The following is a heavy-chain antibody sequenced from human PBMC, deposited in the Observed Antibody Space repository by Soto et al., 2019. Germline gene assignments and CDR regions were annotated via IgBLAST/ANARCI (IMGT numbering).Heavy chain of an antibody. CDR3: EKQYYYGMDV. V-gene: IGHV3-30*18. CDR1: GFTFSSYG. CDR2: ISYDGSNK. J-gene: IGHJ6*01. Sequence: QVQLVESGGGVVQPGRSLRLSCAASGFTFSSYGMHWVRQAPGKGLEWVAVISYDGSNKYYADSVKGRFTISRDNSKNTLYLQMNSLRAEETAVYYCEKQYYYGMDVW.